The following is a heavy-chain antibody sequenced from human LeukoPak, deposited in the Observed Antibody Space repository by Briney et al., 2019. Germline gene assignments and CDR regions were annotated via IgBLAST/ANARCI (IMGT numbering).Heavy chain of an antibody. Sequence: SETLSLTCAVYGGSFSGYYWSWIRQPPGKGLEWIGEINHSGSTNYNSSLKSRVTISVDTSKNQFSLKLSSVTAADTAVYYCARPGYSGYDFDHWGQGTLVTVSS. CDR1: GGSFSGYY. CDR2: INHSGST. J-gene: IGHJ4*02. D-gene: IGHD5-12*01. V-gene: IGHV4-34*01. CDR3: ARPGYSGYDFDH.